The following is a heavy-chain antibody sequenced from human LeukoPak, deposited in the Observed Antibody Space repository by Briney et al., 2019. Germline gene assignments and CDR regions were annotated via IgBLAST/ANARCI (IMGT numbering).Heavy chain of an antibody. D-gene: IGHD2-2*02. J-gene: IGHJ4*02. CDR1: GFTLSSYG. Sequence: GGSLRLSCAASGFTLSSYGMHWVRQAPGKGLEWVAVIWYDGSNKYYADSVKGRFTISRDNSKNTLYLQMNSLRAEDTAVYYCARDHCSSTSCYTRYWGQGTLVTVSS. CDR3: ARDHCSSTSCYTRY. CDR2: IWYDGSNK. V-gene: IGHV3-33*01.